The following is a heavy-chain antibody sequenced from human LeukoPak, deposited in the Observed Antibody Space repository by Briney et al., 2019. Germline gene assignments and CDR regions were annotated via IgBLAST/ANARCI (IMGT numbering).Heavy chain of an antibody. Sequence: SGPTLVKPTQALTPTCTFSGFSLSTSGVGVGWIREPPGKALEWLALIYWDDDKRYSPSLKSRLTITKDTSKNQVVLTMTNMDPVDTATYYCAHSRCSTSCYSPFDYWGQGTLVTVSS. CDR3: AHSRCSTSCYSPFDY. CDR1: GFSLSTSGVG. J-gene: IGHJ4*02. V-gene: IGHV2-5*02. D-gene: IGHD2-2*01. CDR2: IYWDDDK.